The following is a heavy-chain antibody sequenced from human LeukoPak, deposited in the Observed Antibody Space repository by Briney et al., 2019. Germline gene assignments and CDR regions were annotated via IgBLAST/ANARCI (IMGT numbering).Heavy chain of an antibody. V-gene: IGHV4-59*01. CDR1: GDSISRYY. J-gene: IGHJ4*02. CDR2: ISNTGGT. D-gene: IGHD6-13*01. Sequence: SETLSLTCTVSGDSISRYYWIWIRQSPGKGLEWIGYISNTGGTNYNPSLKSRVTISVDTSKNQFSLKLSSVTAADTAVYYCARGVYIAAAQYGYWGQGTLVTVSS. CDR3: ARGVYIAAAQYGY.